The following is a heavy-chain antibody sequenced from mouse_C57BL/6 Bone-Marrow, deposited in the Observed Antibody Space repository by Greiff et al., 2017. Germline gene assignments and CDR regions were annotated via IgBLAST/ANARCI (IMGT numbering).Heavy chain of an antibody. Sequence: EVQLQQSGGGLVQPKGSLKLSCAASGFTFNTYAMHWVRQAPGKGLEWVARIRSKSSNYATYYADSVKDRFTISRDDSQSMLYLQMNNLKTEDTAMYYCVRDFEPPHYYGSRSYAMDYWGQGTSVTVSS. D-gene: IGHD1-1*01. CDR2: IRSKSSNYAT. V-gene: IGHV10-3*01. CDR3: VRDFEPPHYYGSRSYAMDY. J-gene: IGHJ4*01. CDR1: GFTFNTYA.